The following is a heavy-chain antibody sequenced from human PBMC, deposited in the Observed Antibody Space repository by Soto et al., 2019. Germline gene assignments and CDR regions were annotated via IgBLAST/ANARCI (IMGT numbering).Heavy chain of an antibody. J-gene: IGHJ4*02. CDR2: ISYDGSNK. D-gene: IGHD1-7*01. Sequence: PGGSLRLSCAASGFTFSSYAMHWVRQAPGKGLEWVAVISYDGSNKYYAGSVKGRFTISRDNSKNTLYLQMNSLRAEDTAVYYCARETGTTPLDYWGQGTLVTVSS. V-gene: IGHV3-30-3*01. CDR3: ARETGTTPLDY. CDR1: GFTFSSYA.